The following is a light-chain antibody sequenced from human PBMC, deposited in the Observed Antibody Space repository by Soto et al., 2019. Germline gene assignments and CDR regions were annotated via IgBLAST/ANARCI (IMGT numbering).Light chain of an antibody. CDR1: QTIHNF. CDR2: AAS. J-gene: IGKJ4*01. V-gene: IGKV1-39*01. Sequence: DIQLTQSPSSLSASVGDRVTITCRASQTIHNFLNWYQQTPGKAPKLLIYAASNLRGGVPSRFSGGGSGTDFTLTINSLEPEDFTTFFCQQTYSIPITFGGGTKVEIK. CDR3: QQTYSIPIT.